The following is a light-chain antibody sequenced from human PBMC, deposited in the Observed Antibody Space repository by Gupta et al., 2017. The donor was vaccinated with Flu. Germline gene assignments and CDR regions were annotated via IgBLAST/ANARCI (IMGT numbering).Light chain of an antibody. CDR2: LGS. CDR3: MQGLLTPTT. J-gene: IGKJ2*01. V-gene: IGKV2-28*01. CDR1: QILLHSDGKNY. Sequence: DVVMTQSPLSLPVTPGEPASISCRSSQILLHSDGKNYLDWYLQKPGQSPQLLIYLGSSRASGVPDRFTGSGSGTDFTLKISRVEADDVGIYYCMQGLLTPTTFGQGTKLEIK.